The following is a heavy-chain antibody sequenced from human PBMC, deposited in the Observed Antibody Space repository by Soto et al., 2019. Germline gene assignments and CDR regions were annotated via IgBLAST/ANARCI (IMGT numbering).Heavy chain of an antibody. D-gene: IGHD6-13*01. CDR2: IHSGGST. Sequence: EVPLVESGGGLVQPGGSLRLSCAASGFTVSSNAMSWVRQAPGKGLEWVSVIHSGGSTYYADSVKGRFTISRDNSKNTLFFQVNGLRAEDTALYYCARGVAPGTSAPDYWGQGTLVIVSS. CDR1: GFTVSSNA. CDR3: ARGVAPGTSAPDY. J-gene: IGHJ4*02. V-gene: IGHV3-66*01.